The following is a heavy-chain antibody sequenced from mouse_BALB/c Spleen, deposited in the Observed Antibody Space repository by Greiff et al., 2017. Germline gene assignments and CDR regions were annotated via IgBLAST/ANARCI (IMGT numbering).Heavy chain of an antibody. Sequence: DVLLVESGGGLVKPGGSLKLSCAASGFTFSSYAMSWVRQTPEKRLEWVASISSGGSTYYPDSVKGRFTISRDNARNILYLQMSSLRSEDTAMYYCARVSYDGFAYWGQGTLVTVAA. D-gene: IGHD2-12*01. V-gene: IGHV5-6-5*01. CDR3: ARVSYDGFAY. CDR2: ISSGGST. J-gene: IGHJ3*01. CDR1: GFTFSSYA.